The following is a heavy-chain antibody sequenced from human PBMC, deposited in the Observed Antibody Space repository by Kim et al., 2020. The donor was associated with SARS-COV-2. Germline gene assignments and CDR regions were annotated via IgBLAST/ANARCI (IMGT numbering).Heavy chain of an antibody. CDR1: GFTFSSTW. D-gene: IGHD2-15*01. J-gene: IGHJ6*02. CDR2: IHSDGSNT. Sequence: GGSLRLSCATSGFTFSSTWMDWVRHAPGKGLDWVSCIHSDGSNTHFADSVKGRFTISRDNAKNSLYLQMNSLMAEDTAVYYCDRWTPSSQDVWGYGTLVT. CDR3: DRWTPSSQDV. V-gene: IGHV3-74*01.